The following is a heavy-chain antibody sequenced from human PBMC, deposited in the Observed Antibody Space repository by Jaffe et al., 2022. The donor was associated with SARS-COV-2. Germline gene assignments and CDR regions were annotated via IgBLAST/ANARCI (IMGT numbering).Heavy chain of an antibody. Sequence: QVQLQQWGAGLLKPSETLSLTCAVYGGSFSGYYWSWIRQPPGKGLEWIGEINHSGSTNYNPSLKSRVTISVDTSKNQFSLKLSSVTAADTAVYYCARGWGMIVVVFDYWGQGTLVTVSS. CDR1: GGSFSGYY. V-gene: IGHV4-34*01. D-gene: IGHD3-22*01. CDR3: ARGWGMIVVVFDY. CDR2: INHSGST. J-gene: IGHJ4*02.